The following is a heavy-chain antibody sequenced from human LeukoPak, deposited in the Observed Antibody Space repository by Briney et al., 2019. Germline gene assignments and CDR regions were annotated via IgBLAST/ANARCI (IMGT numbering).Heavy chain of an antibody. D-gene: IGHD4-17*01. CDR1: GYSFTSYW. V-gene: IGHV5-10-1*01. Sequence: GESLKISCQGSGYSFTSYWISWVRQMPGKGLEWMGRIDPSDSYTNYSPSFQGHVTISADKSIGTAYLQWSSLKASDTAMYYCARHTILNYGDYPDAFDIWGQGTMITVSS. CDR2: IDPSDSYT. CDR3: ARHTILNYGDYPDAFDI. J-gene: IGHJ3*02.